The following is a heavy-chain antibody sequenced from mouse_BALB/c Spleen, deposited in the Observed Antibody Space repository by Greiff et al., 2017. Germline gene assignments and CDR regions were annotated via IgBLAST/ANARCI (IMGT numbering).Heavy chain of an antibody. CDR3: ARYPRWLLRDYYAMDY. Sequence: EVKLMESGPGLVKPSQSLSLTCTVTGYSITSDYAWNWIRQFPGNKLEWMGYISYSGSTSYNPSLKSRISITRDTSKNQFFLQLNSVTTEDTATYYCARYPRWLLRDYYAMDYWGQGTSVTVSS. CDR2: ISYSGST. J-gene: IGHJ4*01. D-gene: IGHD2-3*01. CDR1: GYSITSDYA. V-gene: IGHV3-2*02.